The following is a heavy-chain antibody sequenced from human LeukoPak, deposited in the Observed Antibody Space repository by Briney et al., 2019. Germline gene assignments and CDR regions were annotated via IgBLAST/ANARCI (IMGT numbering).Heavy chain of an antibody. V-gene: IGHV3-30*02. CDR3: AGGADGVSSNSRGWFDP. CDR1: GFTFSSYS. J-gene: IGHJ5*02. D-gene: IGHD2-15*01. CDR2: IRYDGSNK. Sequence: GGSLRLSCEASGFTFSSYSMNWVRQAPGKGLEWVAFIRYDGSNKYYADSVKGRFTISRDNSKNTLYLQMNSLRAEDTAVYYCAGGADGVSSNSRGWFDPWGQGTLVTVSS.